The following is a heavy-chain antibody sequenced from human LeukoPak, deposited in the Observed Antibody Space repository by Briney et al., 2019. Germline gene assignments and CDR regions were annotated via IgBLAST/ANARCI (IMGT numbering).Heavy chain of an antibody. D-gene: IGHD3-10*01. CDR2: ISSSSSTI. CDR1: GFTFSSYS. CDR3: ARAGRAGDY. V-gene: IGHV3-48*04. J-gene: IGHJ4*02. Sequence: GGSLRLSCAASGFTFSSYSMNWVRQAPGKGLEWVSYISSSSSTIYYADSVKGRFTISRDNAKNSLYLQMNSLRAEDTAVYYCARAGRAGDYWGQGTLVTVSS.